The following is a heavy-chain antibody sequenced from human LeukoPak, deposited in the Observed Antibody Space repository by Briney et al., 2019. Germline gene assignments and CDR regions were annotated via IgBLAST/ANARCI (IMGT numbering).Heavy chain of an antibody. J-gene: IGHJ4*02. CDR3: AKGEQGVDY. CDR2: INFRGGTT. Sequence: PGGSLRLSCAASGFTVSSNYMSWVRQAPGKGLEWVSSINFRGGTTYYAESVKGRFTISRDNSKSTLYLQMNSLRADDTAVFYCAKGEQGVDYWGRGTLVTVSS. D-gene: IGHD1/OR15-1a*01. V-gene: IGHV3-53*01. CDR1: GFTVSSNY.